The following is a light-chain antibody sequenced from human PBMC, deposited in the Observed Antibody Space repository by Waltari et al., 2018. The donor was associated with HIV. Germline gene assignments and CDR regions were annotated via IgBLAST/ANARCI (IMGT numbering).Light chain of an antibody. V-gene: IGLV1-51*01. CDR1: TPNIGTDY. J-gene: IGLJ3*02. Sequence: QSVLTQPPSVSAAPGPKATISCSTSTPNIGTDYVSWYQHVPVAAPRLLIYDNTKRPSGIPDRFSGSKSGTSATLAITGLQTGDEADYYCGTWDRTLGGGVFGGGTKLTVL. CDR2: DNT. CDR3: GTWDRTLGGGV.